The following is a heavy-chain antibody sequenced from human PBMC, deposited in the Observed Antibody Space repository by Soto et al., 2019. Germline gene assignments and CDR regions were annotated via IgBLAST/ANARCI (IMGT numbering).Heavy chain of an antibody. D-gene: IGHD3-22*01. CDR3: ARDARGYYDSFEGKGFDY. J-gene: IGHJ4*02. Sequence: LSLTCTVSGGSIRSGDYYWSWIRQPPGKGLEWIGYIYYSGSTYYKPSLKSRVTISVDTSKNQFSLKLSSVTAADTAVYYCARDARGYYDSFEGKGFDYWGQGTPVTVSS. CDR2: IYYSGST. V-gene: IGHV4-30-4*01. CDR1: GGSIRSGDYY.